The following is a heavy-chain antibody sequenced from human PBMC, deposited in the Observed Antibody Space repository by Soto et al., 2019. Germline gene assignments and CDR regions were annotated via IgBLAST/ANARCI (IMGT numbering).Heavy chain of an antibody. J-gene: IGHJ5*02. V-gene: IGHV4-31*03. CDR2: IYYSGST. CDR3: ARQPPAAIHSFDP. CDR1: GGSISSGGYC. D-gene: IGHD2-2*01. Sequence: PSETLSLTCTVSGGSISSGGYCWSWIRQHPGKGLEWIGYIYYSGSTYYNPSLKSRVTISVDTSKNQFSLKLSSVTAADTAVYYCARQPPAAIHSFDPWGQGTLVTVSS.